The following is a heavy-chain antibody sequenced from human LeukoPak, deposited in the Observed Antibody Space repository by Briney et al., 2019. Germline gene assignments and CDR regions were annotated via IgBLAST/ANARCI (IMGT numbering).Heavy chain of an antibody. J-gene: IGHJ4*02. Sequence: ASVKVSCKASGGAFSSYAISWVRQAPGQGLEWMGWINPNSGGTNYAQKFQGRVTMTRDTSISTAYMELSRLRSDDTAVYYCARDERRDIVATNVDYWGQGTLVTVSS. CDR3: ARDERRDIVATNVDY. CDR2: INPNSGGT. D-gene: IGHD5-12*01. V-gene: IGHV1-2*02. CDR1: GGAFSSYA.